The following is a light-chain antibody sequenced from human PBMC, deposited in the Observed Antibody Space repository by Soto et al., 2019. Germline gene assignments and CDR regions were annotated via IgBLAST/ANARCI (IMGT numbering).Light chain of an antibody. Sequence: EIVLTQSPGTLSLSPGERATLSCRASQSVSSSYLAWYQQKPGQAPRLLIYGASSRATGIPDRFSGSGSGTDFTLTISRLEPEDFAVYYCQHHDTWPVSFGQGTRLEIK. CDR1: QSVSSSY. CDR2: GAS. V-gene: IGKV3-20*01. CDR3: QHHDTWPVS. J-gene: IGKJ5*01.